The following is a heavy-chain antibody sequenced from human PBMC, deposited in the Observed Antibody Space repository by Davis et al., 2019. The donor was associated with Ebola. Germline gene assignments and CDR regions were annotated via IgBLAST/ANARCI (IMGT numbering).Heavy chain of an antibody. J-gene: IGHJ4*02. CDR3: ARGQESSYTVSWARFDS. CDR1: GGSISSYY. D-gene: IGHD6-13*01. Sequence: SETLSLTCIVSGGSISSYYWSWIRQPAGRGLEWIGRMYTRGSTSYNPSLESRVTMSVDRSKNQFSLKLTSVTAADTAVYFCARGQESSYTVSWARFDSWGQGTLVTVSS. V-gene: IGHV4-4*07. CDR2: MYTRGST.